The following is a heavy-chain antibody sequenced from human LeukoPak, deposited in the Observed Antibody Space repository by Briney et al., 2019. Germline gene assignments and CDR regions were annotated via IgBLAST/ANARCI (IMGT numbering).Heavy chain of an antibody. J-gene: IGHJ4*02. CDR2: IYYSGNT. CDR3: ARDSIYDSSGYLDY. CDR1: GGSISSGGYY. V-gene: IGHV4-31*03. D-gene: IGHD3-22*01. Sequence: PSQTLSLTCTVSGGSISSGGYYWSWIRQHPGKGLEWIGYIYYSGNTYYNPSLKSRVTISVDASKNQFSLKLSSVTAADTAVYYCARDSIYDSSGYLDYWGQGTLVTVSS.